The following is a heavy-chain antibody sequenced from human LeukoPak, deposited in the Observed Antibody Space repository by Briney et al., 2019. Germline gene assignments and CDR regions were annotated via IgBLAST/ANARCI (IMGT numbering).Heavy chain of an antibody. CDR2: ISGSGGST. CDR3: AKGPYYYYGMDV. V-gene: IGHV3-23*01. CDR1: GFTFSSYA. Sequence: GGSLRLSCAASGFTFSSYATSWVRQAPGKGLEWVSAISGSGGSTYYADSVKGRFTISRDNSKNTLYLQMNSLRAEDTAVYYCAKGPYYYYGMDVWGQGTTVTVSS. J-gene: IGHJ6*02.